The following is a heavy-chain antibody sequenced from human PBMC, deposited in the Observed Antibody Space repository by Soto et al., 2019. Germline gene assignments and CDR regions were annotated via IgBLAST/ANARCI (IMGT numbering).Heavy chain of an antibody. CDR2: IIPIFGTA. Sequence: SVKVSCKASGGTFSSYAISWVRQAPGQGLEWMGGIIPIFGTANYAQKFQGRVTITADESTSTAYMELSSLRSEDTAVYYCARVENDSSGYYYFDYCGQGTLVTVSS. V-gene: IGHV1-69*13. J-gene: IGHJ4*02. D-gene: IGHD3-22*01. CDR1: GGTFSSYA. CDR3: ARVENDSSGYYYFDY.